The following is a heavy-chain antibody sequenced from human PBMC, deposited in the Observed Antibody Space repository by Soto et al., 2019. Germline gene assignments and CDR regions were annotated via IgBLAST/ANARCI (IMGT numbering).Heavy chain of an antibody. Sequence: PSETLSLTCTVSGGSTSSYYWSWIRQPPGKGLEWIGYIYYSGSTNYNPSLKSRVTISVDTSKNQFSLKLSSVTAADTAVYYCARAGYSSGWRSNWFDPWGQGTLVTVSS. CDR3: ARAGYSSGWRSNWFDP. CDR1: GGSTSSYY. V-gene: IGHV4-59*01. J-gene: IGHJ5*02. D-gene: IGHD6-19*01. CDR2: IYYSGST.